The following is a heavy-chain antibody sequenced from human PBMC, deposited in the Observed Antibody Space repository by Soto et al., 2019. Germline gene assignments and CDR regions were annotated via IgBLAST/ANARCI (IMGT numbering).Heavy chain of an antibody. V-gene: IGHV3-9*01. CDR2: ITWNSGSI. CDR3: AKDIREYSSGWTYFDY. CDR1: GFTFHDYA. Sequence: EVQLVESGGGLVQPGRSLKLSCAASGFTFHDYAMHWVRQGQGKGLEWVSCITWNSGSIDYADSVKGRFTISRDNAKNSLYLQMNSLRPEDTALYYCAKDIREYSSGWTYFDYWGHGTLVTVSS. J-gene: IGHJ4*01. D-gene: IGHD6-19*01.